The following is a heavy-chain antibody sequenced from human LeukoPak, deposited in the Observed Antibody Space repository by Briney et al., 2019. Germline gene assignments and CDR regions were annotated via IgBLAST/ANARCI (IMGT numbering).Heavy chain of an antibody. D-gene: IGHD2-15*01. CDR3: ARRRIRDSKVDY. J-gene: IGHJ4*02. CDR1: GYTFTSYD. V-gene: IGHV1-8*01. CDR2: MNPNSGNT. Sequence: GASVKVSCKASGYTFTSYDINWVRQATGQGLEWMGWMNPNSGNTGYAQKFQGRVTMTRSTSISTAYMELGSLRSEDTAVYYCARRRIRDSKVDYWGQGTLVTVSS.